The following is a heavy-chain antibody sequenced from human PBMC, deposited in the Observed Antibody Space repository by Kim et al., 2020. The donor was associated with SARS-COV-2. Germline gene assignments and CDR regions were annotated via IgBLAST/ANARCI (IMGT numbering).Heavy chain of an antibody. Sequence: GGSLRLSCAASGFTFSSYSMNWVRQAPGKGLEWVSYISSSSSTIYYADSVKGRFTISRDNAKNSLYLQMNSLRDEDTAVYYCARDLGGSGGSRLRYFDWSRTPFDYWGQGTLVTVSS. CDR2: ISSSSSTI. V-gene: IGHV3-48*02. J-gene: IGHJ4*02. D-gene: IGHD3-9*01. CDR3: ARDLGGSGGSRLRYFDWSRTPFDY. CDR1: GFTFSSYS.